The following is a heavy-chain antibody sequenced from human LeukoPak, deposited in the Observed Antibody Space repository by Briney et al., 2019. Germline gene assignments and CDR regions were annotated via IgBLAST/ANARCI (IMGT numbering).Heavy chain of an antibody. CDR3: ARGPVCSSTSCYPRFDY. D-gene: IGHD2-2*01. CDR1: GYTFTGYY. V-gene: IGHV1-2*02. CDR2: INPNSGGT. Sequence: ASVKVSCKASGYTFTGYYMHWVRQAPGQGLEWMGWINPNSGGTNYAQKFRGRVTMTRDTSISTAYMELSRLRSDDTAVYYCARGPVCSSTSCYPRFDYWGQGTLVTVSS. J-gene: IGHJ4*02.